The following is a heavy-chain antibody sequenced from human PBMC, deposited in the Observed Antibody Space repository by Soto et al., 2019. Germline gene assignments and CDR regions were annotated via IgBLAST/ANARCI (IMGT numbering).Heavy chain of an antibody. D-gene: IGHD6-19*01. CDR3: AKDSRLVLSFYFDY. CDR1: GFTFDDYA. Sequence: EVQLVESGGGLVQPGRSLRLSCAASGFTFDDYAMHWVRQAPGKGLEWVSGISWNSGSIGYADSVKGRFTISRDNAKNSLYLQMKRLIAEDTALYYCAKDSRLVLSFYFDYWGQGTLVTVSS. J-gene: IGHJ4*02. V-gene: IGHV3-9*01. CDR2: ISWNSGSI.